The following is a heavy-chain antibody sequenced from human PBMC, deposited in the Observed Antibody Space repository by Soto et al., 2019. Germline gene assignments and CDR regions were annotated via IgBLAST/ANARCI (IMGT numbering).Heavy chain of an antibody. Sequence: ASVKVSCKASGYTFTSYDINWVRQATGQGLEWMGWMNPNSGNTGYAQKFQGRVTMTRNTSISTAYMELSSLRSEDTAVYYCARGLHYDFWSGYRYAMDVWGQGTPVTVSS. D-gene: IGHD3-3*01. CDR2: MNPNSGNT. CDR1: GYTFTSYD. CDR3: ARGLHYDFWSGYRYAMDV. J-gene: IGHJ6*02. V-gene: IGHV1-8*01.